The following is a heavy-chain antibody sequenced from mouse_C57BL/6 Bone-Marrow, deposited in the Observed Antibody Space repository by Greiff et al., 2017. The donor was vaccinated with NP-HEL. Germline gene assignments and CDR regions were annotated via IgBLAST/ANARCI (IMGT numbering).Heavy chain of an antibody. J-gene: IGHJ2*01. Sequence: QVQLQQPGAELVKPGASVKLSCKASGYTFTSYWMHWVKQRPGRGLEWIGGIDPNSGGTKYNEKFKSKATLTVDKPSSTAYMQLSSLTSEDSAVYYCARTGYYYGYYFDYWGQGTTLTVSS. CDR1: GYTFTSYW. CDR2: IDPNSGGT. D-gene: IGHD1-1*01. CDR3: ARTGYYYGYYFDY. V-gene: IGHV1-72*01.